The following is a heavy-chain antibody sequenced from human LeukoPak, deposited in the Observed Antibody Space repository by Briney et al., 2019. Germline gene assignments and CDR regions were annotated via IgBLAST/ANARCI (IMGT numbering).Heavy chain of an antibody. V-gene: IGHV3-30*19. CDR2: IQYGGDNK. D-gene: IGHD6-19*01. CDR3: ARPRDTTGWYVYIDY. Sequence: PGGSLRLSCAASGFTFNTYGMYWVRQAPGKGLEWLAFIQYGGDNKYYADSVKGRFTISRDNSKNTLYLQMNNLRTDDMAVYYCARPRDTTGWYVYIDYWGQGTLVTVSS. J-gene: IGHJ4*02. CDR1: GFTFNTYG.